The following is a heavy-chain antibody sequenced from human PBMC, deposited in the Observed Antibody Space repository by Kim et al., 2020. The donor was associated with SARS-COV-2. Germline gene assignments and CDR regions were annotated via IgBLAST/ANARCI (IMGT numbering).Heavy chain of an antibody. V-gene: IGHV4-31*03. J-gene: IGHJ5*02. D-gene: IGHD3-3*01. Sequence: SETLSLTCTVSGGSISSGGYYWSWIRQHPGKGLEWIGYIYYSGSTYYNPSLKSRVTISVDTSKNQFSLKLSSVTAADTAVYYCARAGGHITIFGVVIISWFDPWGQGTLVTVSS. CDR2: IYYSGST. CDR1: GGSISSGGYY. CDR3: ARAGGHITIFGVVIISWFDP.